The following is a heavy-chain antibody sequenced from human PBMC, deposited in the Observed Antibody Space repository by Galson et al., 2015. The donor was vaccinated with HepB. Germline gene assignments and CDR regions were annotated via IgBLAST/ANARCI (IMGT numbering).Heavy chain of an antibody. V-gene: IGHV4-59*08. Sequence: SETLSLTCTVSGGSIGTYYWSWIRQPPGKGLEWIGYTYYSGRTNYNPSLKSRVTISVDTSKNQFSLNLSSVTAADTAVYYCARHSGQRPLHHLFDYWGQGTLVTVAS. CDR2: TYYSGRT. D-gene: IGHD6-25*01. CDR3: ARHSGQRPLHHLFDY. CDR1: GGSIGTYY. J-gene: IGHJ4*02.